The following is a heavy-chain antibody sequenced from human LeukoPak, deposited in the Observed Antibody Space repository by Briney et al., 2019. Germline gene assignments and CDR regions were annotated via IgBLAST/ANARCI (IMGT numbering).Heavy chain of an antibody. CDR3: AREAAVAGTDY. CDR1: GFTFSSYW. J-gene: IGHJ4*02. CDR2: IKQDGSEK. V-gene: IGHV3-7*01. Sequence: GGSLRLSCAASGFTFSSYWTSWVRQAPGKGLEWVANIKQDGSEKYYVDSVKGRFTISRDNAKNSLYLQMNSLRAEDTAVYYCAREAAVAGTDYWGQGTLVTVSS. D-gene: IGHD6-19*01.